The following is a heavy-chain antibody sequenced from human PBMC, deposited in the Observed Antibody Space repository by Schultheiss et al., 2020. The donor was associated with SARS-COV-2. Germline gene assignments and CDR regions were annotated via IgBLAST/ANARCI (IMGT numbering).Heavy chain of an antibody. Sequence: SETLSLTCAVYGGSFSGYYWSWIRQPPGKGLEWIGEINHSGSTNYNPSLKSRVTISVDTSKNQFSLKLSSVTAADTAVYYCARGIDYDFWSGYPYFDYWGQGTLVTVSS. D-gene: IGHD3-3*01. V-gene: IGHV4-34*01. CDR1: GGSFSGYY. CDR2: INHSGST. J-gene: IGHJ4*02. CDR3: ARGIDYDFWSGYPYFDY.